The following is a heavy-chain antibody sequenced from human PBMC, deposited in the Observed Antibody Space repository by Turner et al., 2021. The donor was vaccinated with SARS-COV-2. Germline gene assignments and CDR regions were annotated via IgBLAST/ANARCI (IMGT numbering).Heavy chain of an antibody. CDR2: IYSGGST. CDR3: ARGYSSGWYQRGAFDI. CDR1: GFTVSSNY. D-gene: IGHD6-19*01. Sequence: EVQLVESGGGLIQPGGSLRLSCAASGFTVSSNYMSWVRQAPGKGLEWVSVIYSGGSTYYADSVKGRFTISRGNSKNTLYLQMNSLRAEDTAVYYCARGYSSGWYQRGAFDIWGQGTMVTVSS. J-gene: IGHJ3*02. V-gene: IGHV3-53*01.